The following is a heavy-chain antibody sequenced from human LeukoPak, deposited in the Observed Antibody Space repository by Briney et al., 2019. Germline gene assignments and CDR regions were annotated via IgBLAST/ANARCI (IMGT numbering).Heavy chain of an antibody. CDR2: IYQSGST. CDR3: ARGLSRTGEPGDY. CDR1: DYSISSGYY. D-gene: IGHD7-27*01. Sequence: SETLSLTCAVSDYSISSGYYWGWIRQPPGKGLEWIGSIYQSGSTYYTPSFESRVTIPGDTSKNQFSLKLSAVTAADTAVYYCARGLSRTGEPGDYWGQGTLVTVSS. J-gene: IGHJ4*02. V-gene: IGHV4-38-2*01.